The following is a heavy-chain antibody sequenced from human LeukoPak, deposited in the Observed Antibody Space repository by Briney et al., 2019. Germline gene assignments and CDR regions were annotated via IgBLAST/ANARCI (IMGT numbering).Heavy chain of an antibody. CDR1: GFTFSSYE. V-gene: IGHV3-48*03. Sequence: GGSLRLSCAASGFTFSSYEMNWVRQAPGKGLEWVSYISSSGGTIYYADSVKGRFTISRDNAKNSLYLQMNSLRAEDTAVYYCARDDRSSGYNYWGQGTLVTVSS. CDR3: ARDDRSSGYNY. CDR2: ISSSGGTI. J-gene: IGHJ4*02. D-gene: IGHD3-22*01.